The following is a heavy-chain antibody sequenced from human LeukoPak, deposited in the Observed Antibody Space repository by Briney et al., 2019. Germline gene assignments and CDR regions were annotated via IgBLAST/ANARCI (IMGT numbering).Heavy chain of an antibody. CDR1: GFTFGDYA. D-gene: IGHD4-23*01. V-gene: IGHV3-49*03. Sequence: PGRSLRLSCTASGFTFGDYAMSWFRQAPGKGLEWVGFIRNKAYGGTTEYAASVKGRFTISRDDSKSIVYLQMNSLKTEDTAVYYCSRDEYGGNSNYFDYWGQGTLVTVSS. CDR2: IRNKAYGGTT. CDR3: SRDEYGGNSNYFDY. J-gene: IGHJ4*02.